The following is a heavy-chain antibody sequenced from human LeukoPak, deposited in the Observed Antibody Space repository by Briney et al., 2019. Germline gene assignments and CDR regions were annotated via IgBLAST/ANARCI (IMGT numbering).Heavy chain of an antibody. Sequence: GGSLRLSCAASGFTVSSNYMSWVRQAPGKGLEWVAFIRYDGSNKYYADSVKGRFTISRDNSKNTLYLQMNSLRAEDTAVYYCAKDLGETAEPIDYWGQGTLVTVSS. D-gene: IGHD3-16*01. J-gene: IGHJ4*02. CDR3: AKDLGETAEPIDY. CDR1: GFTVSSNY. V-gene: IGHV3-30*02. CDR2: IRYDGSNK.